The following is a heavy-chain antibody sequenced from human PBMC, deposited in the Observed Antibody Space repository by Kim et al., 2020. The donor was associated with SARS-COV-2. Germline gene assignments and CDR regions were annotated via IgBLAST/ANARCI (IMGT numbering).Heavy chain of an antibody. CDR3: AKGGASAGYSSQRAVDY. Sequence: GGSLRLSCAASGFTYSTSVMTWVRQAPGKGLEWVSTTGGGGGSTYYADSVKGRFTISSDSSKNTLYLQMNNLRVEDTALYYCAKGGASAGYSSQRAVDY. D-gene: IGHD2-15*01. CDR1: GFTYSTSV. CDR2: TGGGGGST. V-gene: IGHV3-23*01. J-gene: IGHJ4*01.